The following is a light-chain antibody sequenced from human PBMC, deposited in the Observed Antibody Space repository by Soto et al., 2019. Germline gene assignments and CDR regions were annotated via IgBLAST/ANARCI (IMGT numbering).Light chain of an antibody. CDR2: QDS. CDR1: KLGDKY. V-gene: IGLV3-1*01. J-gene: IGLJ2*01. Sequence: SYELTQPPSVSVSPGQTASITCSGDKLGDKYACWYQQKPGQSPVLVIYQDSKRPSGIPERFSGSNSGNTATLTIIGTQAMDEADYYFQAWDSSNVVFGGGTQLTVL. CDR3: QAWDSSNVV.